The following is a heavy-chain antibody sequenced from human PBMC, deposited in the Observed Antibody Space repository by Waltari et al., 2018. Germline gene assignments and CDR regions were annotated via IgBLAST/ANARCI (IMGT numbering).Heavy chain of an antibody. J-gene: IGHJ4*02. CDR1: GGSITSGSYF. V-gene: IGHV4-61*02. CDR3: AREHSRGLIY. D-gene: IGHD4-4*01. Sequence: QVQLQESGPGLVKPSQPLSLTCTVSGGSITSGSYFWNWIRQPAGKGLEWIGRIHTSGSTNYNPSLTSRLTVSIDTSKNQFSLKLSSVTAADTAVYYCAREHSRGLIYWGLGTLVTVSS. CDR2: IHTSGST.